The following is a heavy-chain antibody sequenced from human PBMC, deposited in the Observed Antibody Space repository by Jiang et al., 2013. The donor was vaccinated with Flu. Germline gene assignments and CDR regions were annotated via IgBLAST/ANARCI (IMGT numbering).Heavy chain of an antibody. CDR1: GGSISSYY. CDR2: IYYSGST. Sequence: GPGLVKPSETLSLTCTVSGGSISSYYWSWIRQPPGKGLEWIGYIYYSGSTNYNPSLKSRVTISVDTSKNQFSLKLSSVTAADTAVYYCARHTESRLGFLDYWGQGTLVTVSS. J-gene: IGHJ4*02. CDR3: ARHTESRLGFLDY. V-gene: IGHV4-59*08. D-gene: IGHD2-21*01.